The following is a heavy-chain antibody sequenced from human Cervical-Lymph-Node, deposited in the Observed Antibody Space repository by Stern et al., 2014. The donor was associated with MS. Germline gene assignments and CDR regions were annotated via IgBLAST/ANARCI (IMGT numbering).Heavy chain of an antibody. D-gene: IGHD3-22*01. CDR1: GFTFSSYW. Sequence: VQLVESGGGLVQPGGSLRLSCAASGFTFSSYWMHWVRQAPGKGLVWVSRINSDGSSTSYADSVKGRFTISRDNAKNTLYLQMNSLRAEDTAVYYCARGARGRYYDSSGYIDYWGQGTLVTVSS. J-gene: IGHJ4*02. V-gene: IGHV3-74*02. CDR3: ARGARGRYYDSSGYIDY. CDR2: INSDGSST.